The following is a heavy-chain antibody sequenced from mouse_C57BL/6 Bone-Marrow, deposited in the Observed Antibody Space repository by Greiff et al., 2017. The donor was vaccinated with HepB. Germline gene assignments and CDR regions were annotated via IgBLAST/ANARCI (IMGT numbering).Heavy chain of an antibody. CDR1: GFSLTSYG. V-gene: IGHV2-2*01. CDR3: AQLGGFGYAMDY. Sequence: VKLQQSGPGLVQPSQSLSITCTVSGFSLTSYGVHWVRQSPGKGLEWLGVIWSGGSTNYNAAFISRLSISKDNSKSKVFFKMNSLQADDTAIYYCAQLGGFGYAMDYWGQGTSVTVSS. CDR2: IWSGGST. J-gene: IGHJ4*01.